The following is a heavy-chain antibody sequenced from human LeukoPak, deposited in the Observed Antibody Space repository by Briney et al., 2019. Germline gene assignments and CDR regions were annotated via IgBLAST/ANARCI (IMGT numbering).Heavy chain of an antibody. V-gene: IGHV1-8*01. CDR2: RNPNSGNT. CDR1: GYTFTSYD. CDR3: ASRMDYGGGGTKESWFDP. Sequence: ASVKVSCKASGYTFTSYDINWVRQATGQGLEWMGWRNPNSGNTGYAQKFQGRVTMTRNTSISTAYMELSSLRSEDTAVYYCASRMDYGGGGTKESWFDPWGQGTLVTVSS. J-gene: IGHJ5*02. D-gene: IGHD4/OR15-4a*01.